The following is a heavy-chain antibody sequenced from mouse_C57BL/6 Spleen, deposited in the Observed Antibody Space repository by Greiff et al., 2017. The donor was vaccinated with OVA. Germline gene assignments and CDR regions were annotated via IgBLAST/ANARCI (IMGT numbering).Heavy chain of an antibody. V-gene: IGHV5-4*01. CDR2: ISDGGSYT. Sequence: EVHLVESGGGLVKPGGSLKLSCAASGFTFSSYAMSWVRQTPEKRLEWVATISDGGSYTYYPDNVKGRFTISRDNAKNNLYLQMSHLKSEDTAMYYCARYYYYGSSYPFAYWGQGTLVTVSA. CDR3: ARYYYYGSSYPFAY. D-gene: IGHD1-1*01. CDR1: GFTFSSYA. J-gene: IGHJ3*01.